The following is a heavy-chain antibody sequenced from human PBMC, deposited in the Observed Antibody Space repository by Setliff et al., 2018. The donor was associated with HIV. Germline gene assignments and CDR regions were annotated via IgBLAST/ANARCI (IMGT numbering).Heavy chain of an antibody. CDR3: AREDGEYTSSPRWFDP. Sequence: PSETLSLTCTVSGGSISRGSYYWSWIRQPAGKGLEWTGRIYTSGSIHYNPSLKSRVTISVDTSKNQFSLKVSSVNAPGTAVYFCAREDGEYTSSPRWFDPWGQGTQVTVSS. CDR1: GGSISRGSYY. V-gene: IGHV4-61*02. D-gene: IGHD6-13*01. J-gene: IGHJ5*02. CDR2: IYTSGSI.